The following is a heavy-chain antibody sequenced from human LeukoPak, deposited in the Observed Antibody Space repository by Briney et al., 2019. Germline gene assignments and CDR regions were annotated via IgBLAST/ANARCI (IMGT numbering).Heavy chain of an antibody. CDR2: MFYSGST. Sequence: PSETLSLTCTVSGGSISSSYYYWGWIRQPPGKGLEWIGTMFYSGSTYYNTSLKSRVTISVDTSKNQFSLKLSSVTAADTAVYYCARGTGTTGDFDSRGQGTLVTVSS. J-gene: IGHJ4*02. V-gene: IGHV4-39*01. D-gene: IGHD1-7*01. CDR1: GGSISSSYYY. CDR3: ARGTGTTGDFDS.